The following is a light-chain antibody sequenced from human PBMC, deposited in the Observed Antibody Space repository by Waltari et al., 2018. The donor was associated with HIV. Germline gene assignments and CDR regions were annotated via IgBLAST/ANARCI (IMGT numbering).Light chain of an antibody. J-gene: IGLJ1*01. CDR2: DVN. CDR3: YSYAGSYTSV. CDR1: SSAVGGYNY. Sequence: QSALTQPRSVSGSPGQPVTISCTGPSSAVGGYNYVSWYQQHPGKAPKLMIYDVNKRHSGVPDRFAGSKSGNTASLTISGLQTEDEADYYCYSYAGSYTSVFGTGTTVTVL. V-gene: IGLV2-11*01.